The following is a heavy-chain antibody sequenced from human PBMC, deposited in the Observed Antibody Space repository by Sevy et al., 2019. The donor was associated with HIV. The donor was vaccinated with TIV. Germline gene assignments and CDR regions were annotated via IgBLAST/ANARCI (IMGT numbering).Heavy chain of an antibody. V-gene: IGHV3-23*01. CDR3: AKHISSGYYYYYYTDV. J-gene: IGHJ6*03. CDR1: GFTFGSYA. D-gene: IGHD6-6*01. Sequence: GGSLRLSCAASGFTFGSYAVSWVRQAPGKGLEWVSVISGSGGATYYSDSVKGRFTISRDNSKNTLYLQMNSLRAEDTAVYYCAKHISSGYYYYYYTDVWGKGTTVTVSS. CDR2: ISGSGGAT.